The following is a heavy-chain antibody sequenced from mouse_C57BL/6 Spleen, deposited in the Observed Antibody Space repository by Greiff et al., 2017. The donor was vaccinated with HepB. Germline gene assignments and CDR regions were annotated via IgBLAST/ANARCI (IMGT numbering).Heavy chain of an antibody. D-gene: IGHD2-1*01. Sequence: EVKLMESGGGLVKPGGSLKLSCAASGFTFSSYAMSWVRQTPEKRLEWVATISDGGSYTYYPDNVKGRFTISRDNAKNNLYLQMSHLKSEDTAMYYCAREGYYGNYSYAMDYWGQGTSVTVSS. CDR1: GFTFSSYA. V-gene: IGHV5-4*01. CDR2: ISDGGSYT. CDR3: AREGYYGNYSYAMDY. J-gene: IGHJ4*01.